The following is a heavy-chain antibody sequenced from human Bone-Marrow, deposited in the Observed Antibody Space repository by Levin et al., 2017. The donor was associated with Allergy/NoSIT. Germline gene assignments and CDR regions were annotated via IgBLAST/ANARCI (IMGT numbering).Heavy chain of an antibody. CDR3: ASEIVVVEGANPEGYDL. J-gene: IGHJ3*01. Sequence: EASVKVSCKTSGDSFNSFTIYWVRQAPGQGLECLGGIIALLGTTNYAAKFQDRVSISADESVSTAYLELRGLKYDDTAVYYCASEIVVVEGANPEGYDLWGQGTMVTVTS. D-gene: IGHD2-15*01. V-gene: IGHV1-69*13. CDR1: GDSFNSFT. CDR2: IIALLGTT.